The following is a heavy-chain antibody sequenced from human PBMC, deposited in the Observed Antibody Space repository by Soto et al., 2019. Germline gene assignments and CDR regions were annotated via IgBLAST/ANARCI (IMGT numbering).Heavy chain of an antibody. J-gene: IGHJ3*02. CDR2: IRSKAYGGTT. D-gene: IGHD3-3*01. CDR3: TRPTYYDFWSGFKGLDAFDI. CDR1: GFTFGDYA. Sequence: PGGSLRLSCTASGFTFGDYAMSWFRQAPGKGLARAGFIRSKAYGGTTEYAASVKGRFTISRDDSKSIAYLQMNSLKTEDTAVYYCTRPTYYDFWSGFKGLDAFDIWGQGTMVTVSS. V-gene: IGHV3-49*03.